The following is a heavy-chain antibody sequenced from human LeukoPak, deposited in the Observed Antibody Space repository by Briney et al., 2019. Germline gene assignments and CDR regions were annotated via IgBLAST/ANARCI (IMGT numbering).Heavy chain of an antibody. J-gene: IGHJ4*02. CDR1: GGSIDSYY. CDR2: IYYTGST. Sequence: SETLFLTCTVSGGSIDSYYWSWIRQPPGKGLEWIGYIYYTGSTEYHPSLKSRVTISLDTSKNQFSLKLTSVTAADTAVYYCARVYQSAEYYFDYWGQGNLVSVSS. D-gene: IGHD2-2*01. V-gene: IGHV4-59*01. CDR3: ARVYQSAEYYFDY.